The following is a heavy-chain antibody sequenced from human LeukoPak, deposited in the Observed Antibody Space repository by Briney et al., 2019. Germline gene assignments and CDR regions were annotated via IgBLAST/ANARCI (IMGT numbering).Heavy chain of an antibody. CDR1: GDSVSSNSVT. CDR2: TYYRSTWYN. J-gene: IGHJ5*02. D-gene: IGHD2-2*01. V-gene: IGHV6-1*01. CDR3: ARRLTQYDCFDP. Sequence: SQTLSLTCAISGDSVSSNSVTWNWIRQSPSRGLEWLGRTYYRSTWYNDYAASVRGRITVNPDTSKNQFSLHLNSVTPEDTAVYYCARRLTQYDCFDPWGQGILVTISS.